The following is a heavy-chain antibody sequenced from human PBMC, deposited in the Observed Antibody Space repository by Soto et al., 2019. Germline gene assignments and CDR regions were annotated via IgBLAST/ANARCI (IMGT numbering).Heavy chain of an antibody. J-gene: IGHJ4*01. V-gene: IGHV1-18*01. CDR3: ARAQYCSGGPCHFDY. CDR1: GYHFISYG. D-gene: IGHD2-15*01. Sequence: GASVKVSCKASGYHFISYGFTWVRQAPGQGLEWMGWISAYNGNTKYAQKFQGRVSMTTDTSTSAAYMELRSLRSDDTAVYYCARAQYCSGGPCHFDYWGQGTLVPVSS. CDR2: ISAYNGNT.